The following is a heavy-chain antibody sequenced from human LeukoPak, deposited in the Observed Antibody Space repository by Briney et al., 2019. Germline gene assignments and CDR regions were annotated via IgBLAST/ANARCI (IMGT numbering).Heavy chain of an antibody. CDR2: IRYDESNK. CDR3: ARSPYSSSRYKGAFDI. J-gene: IGHJ3*02. Sequence: GGSLRLSCAASGFTFSNYGMHWVRQAPGKGLEWVAFIRYDESNKYYADSVKGRFTISRDNSKNTLYLQMNSLRAEDTAVYYCARSPYSSSRYKGAFDIWGQGTMVTVSS. CDR1: GFTFSNYG. V-gene: IGHV3-30*02. D-gene: IGHD6-13*01.